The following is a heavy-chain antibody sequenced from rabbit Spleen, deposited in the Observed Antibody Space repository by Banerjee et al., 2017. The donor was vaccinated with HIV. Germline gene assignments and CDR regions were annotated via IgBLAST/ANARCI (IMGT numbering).Heavy chain of an antibody. J-gene: IGHJ4*01. CDR2: INTATGKA. D-gene: IGHD1-1*01. V-gene: IGHV1S45*01. CDR1: GFSFNDRDG. Sequence: QEQLEESGGGLVKPEGSLTLTCKASGFSFNDRDGMSWVRQAPGKGLEWIACINTATGKAVYASWAKGRFTISKTSSTTVTLQMTSLTAADTATYFCARDLVGVIGWNFNLWGPGTLVTVS. CDR3: ARDLVGVIGWNFNL.